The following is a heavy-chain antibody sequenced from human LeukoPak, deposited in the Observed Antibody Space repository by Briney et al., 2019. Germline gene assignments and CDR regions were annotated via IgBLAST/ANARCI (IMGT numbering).Heavy chain of an antibody. CDR1: GGSINTPNYY. Sequence: SETLSLTCTVSGGSINTPNYYWGWIRQTPGKGLEWIGNIFYSGGTYYSPSLTSRVTISLDTSRNQFSLKLNSVTAADTAVYYCARALYWSSWTLVFDYWGQGTLVTVSS. V-gene: IGHV4-39*07. CDR3: ARALYWSSWTLVFDY. J-gene: IGHJ4*02. CDR2: IFYSGGT. D-gene: IGHD6-13*01.